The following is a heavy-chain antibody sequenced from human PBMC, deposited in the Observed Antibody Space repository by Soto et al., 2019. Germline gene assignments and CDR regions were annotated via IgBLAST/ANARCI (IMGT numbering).Heavy chain of an antibody. D-gene: IGHD3-22*01. V-gene: IGHV4-34*01. CDR2: IDHSGST. J-gene: IGHJ6*02. Sequence: QVQLQQWGAGRLKPSETLSLTCAVYGGSFSAYYWSWIRQPPGKGLEWIGEIDHSGSTNYNPSLESRVTISVDTSKNQFSLKVSSVTAADTAVYHCARTDRAIFYGMDVWGQGTTVTVSS. CDR3: ARTDRAIFYGMDV. CDR1: GGSFSAYY.